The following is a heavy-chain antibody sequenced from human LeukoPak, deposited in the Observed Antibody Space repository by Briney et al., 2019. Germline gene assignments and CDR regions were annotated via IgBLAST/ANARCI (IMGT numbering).Heavy chain of an antibody. V-gene: IGHV4-38-2*02. CDR2: IDHSGST. CDR1: GYSISSGYY. CDR3: ARHLGSGWRTTYYFDY. J-gene: IGHJ4*02. D-gene: IGHD6-19*01. Sequence: SETLSLTCTVSGYSISSGYYWGWIRPPPGKGLEWTGSIDHSGSTYYNPSLKSRVTISVDTSKNQFSLKLSSVTAADTAVYYCARHLGSGWRTTYYFDYWGQGTLVTVSS.